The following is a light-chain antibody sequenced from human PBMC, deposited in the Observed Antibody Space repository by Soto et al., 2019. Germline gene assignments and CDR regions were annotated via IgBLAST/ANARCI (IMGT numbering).Light chain of an antibody. Sequence: QSALTQPASVSWTPGQSITISCTVSNSDVGIYDFVSWYQHHPGRAPKLIVSEVSHRPSGVSNRFSGSKSGNTASLTISGLQSEDEADYYCISYTSDDVRYVFGTGTKV. CDR2: EVS. CDR3: ISYTSDDVRYV. V-gene: IGLV2-14*01. J-gene: IGLJ1*01. CDR1: NSDVGIYDF.